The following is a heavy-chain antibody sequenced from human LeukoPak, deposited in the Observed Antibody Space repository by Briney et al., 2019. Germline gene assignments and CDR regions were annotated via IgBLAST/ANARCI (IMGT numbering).Heavy chain of an antibody. V-gene: IGHV4-4*02. CDR3: ARDGSWPRAYWFDP. D-gene: IGHD6-13*01. CDR1: GGSISSSNW. CDR2: IYHSGST. Sequence: PSGTLSLTYAVSGGSISSSNWWSWVRQPPGKGLEWIGEIYHSGSTNYNPSLKSRVTISVDKSKNQFSLKLSSVTAADTAVYYCARDGSWPRAYWFDPWGQGTLVTDSS. J-gene: IGHJ5*02.